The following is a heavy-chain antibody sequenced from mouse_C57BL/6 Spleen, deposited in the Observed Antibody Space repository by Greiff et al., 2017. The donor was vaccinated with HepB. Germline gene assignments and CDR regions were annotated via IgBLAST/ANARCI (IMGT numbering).Heavy chain of an antibody. Sequence: QVQLQQPGAELVMPGASVKLSCKASGYTFTSYWMHWVKQRPGQGLEWIGEIDPSDSYTNYNQKFKGKSTLTVDKSSSTAYMQLSSLTSEDSAVYYCARSGSGYLYYYAMDYWGQGTSVTVSS. CDR2: IDPSDSYT. CDR3: ARSGSGYLYYYAMDY. V-gene: IGHV1-69*01. CDR1: GYTFTSYW. J-gene: IGHJ4*01. D-gene: IGHD3-2*02.